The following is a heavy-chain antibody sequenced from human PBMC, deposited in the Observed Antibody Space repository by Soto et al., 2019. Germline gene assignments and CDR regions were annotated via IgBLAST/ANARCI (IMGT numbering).Heavy chain of an antibody. Sequence: ASVKVSRKASGYSFTDYYMHWVRQAPGQGLEWMGWIHPNSGATKFAQKFQGRVTMTRDTSISTAYLELSRLTSDDTAVYHCPRAGLTTLELAMTYWGQGTLVTVSS. D-gene: IGHD1-1*01. J-gene: IGHJ4*02. V-gene: IGHV1-2*02. CDR2: IHPNSGAT. CDR3: PRAGLTTLELAMTY. CDR1: GYSFTDYY.